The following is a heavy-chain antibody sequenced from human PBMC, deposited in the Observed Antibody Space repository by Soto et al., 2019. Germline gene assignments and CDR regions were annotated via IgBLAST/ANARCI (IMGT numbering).Heavy chain of an antibody. CDR3: ARGGNSSSWYRLESYFFDY. V-gene: IGHV3-33*01. CDR1: GFTFKSYG. D-gene: IGHD6-13*01. Sequence: VQLVESGGGVVQPGRSLRLSCEASGFTFKSYGMHWVRQAPGKGLEWVAVVWYDGTNKKYADSVKGRFNIYSDNSKNTLYLQMDSLRAEDTGIYYCARGGNSSSWYRLESYFFDYWGPGALVTVSS. J-gene: IGHJ4*02. CDR2: VWYDGTNK.